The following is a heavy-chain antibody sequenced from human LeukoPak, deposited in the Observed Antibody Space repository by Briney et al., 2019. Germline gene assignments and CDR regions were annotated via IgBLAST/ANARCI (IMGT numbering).Heavy chain of an antibody. V-gene: IGHV3-23*01. D-gene: IGHD3-22*01. Sequence: GGSLRLSCAASGFTFSSYAMSWVRQAPGKGLEWVSGISGSGSSTSFADSVKGRFTISRDNSKNTLYLQMNSLRAEDTAVYYCAKDWNYYDSSGYYIGKVLGAFDIWGQGTMVTVSS. J-gene: IGHJ3*02. CDR3: AKDWNYYDSSGYYIGKVLGAFDI. CDR2: ISGSGSST. CDR1: GFTFSSYA.